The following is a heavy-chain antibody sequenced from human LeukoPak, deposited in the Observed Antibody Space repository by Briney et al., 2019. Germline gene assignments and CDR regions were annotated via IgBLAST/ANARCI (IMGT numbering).Heavy chain of an antibody. J-gene: IGHJ5*02. CDR2: ISSSSGYI. CDR1: GFTFSSYS. D-gene: IGHD3-3*01. CDR3: ARGLWGYDFWSGYYTRFDP. V-gene: IGHV3-21*01. Sequence: PGGSLRLSCAASGFTFSSYSMNWVRQAPGKGLEWVSSISSSSGYIYYADSVKGRFTISRDNAKNSLYLQMNSLRAEDTAVYYCARGLWGYDFWSGYYTRFDPWGQGTLVTVSS.